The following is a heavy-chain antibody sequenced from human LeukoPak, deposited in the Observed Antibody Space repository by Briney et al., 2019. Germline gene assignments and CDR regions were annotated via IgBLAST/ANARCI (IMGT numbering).Heavy chain of an antibody. Sequence: SETLSLTCTVSGGSISSSSYYWSWIRQPPGKGLEWIGYIYHSGSTYYNPSLKSRVTISVDRSKNQFSLKLSSVTAADTAVYYCARSEGVFDYWGQGTLVTVSS. D-gene: IGHD3-16*01. CDR2: IYHSGST. V-gene: IGHV4-30-2*01. J-gene: IGHJ4*02. CDR3: ARSEGVFDY. CDR1: GGSISSSSYY.